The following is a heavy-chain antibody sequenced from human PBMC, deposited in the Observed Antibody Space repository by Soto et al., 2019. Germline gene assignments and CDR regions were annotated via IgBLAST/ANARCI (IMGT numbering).Heavy chain of an antibody. D-gene: IGHD2-2*01. CDR1: GFTFSSYV. CDR3: ARKCSSTSCHQFYYYYALDV. Sequence: GGSLRLSCAASGFTFSSYVMHWFRQAPGKGPEWVALISFDGSDKFYADSVKGRFTISRDNSKNTLYLQMNTLRPEDTAVYYCARKCSSTSCHQFYYYYALDVWGQGTTVTVSS. J-gene: IGHJ6*02. V-gene: IGHV3-30-3*01. CDR2: ISFDGSDK.